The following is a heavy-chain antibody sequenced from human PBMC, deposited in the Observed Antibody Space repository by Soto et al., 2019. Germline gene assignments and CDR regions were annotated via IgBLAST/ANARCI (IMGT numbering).Heavy chain of an antibody. D-gene: IGHD3-10*01. J-gene: IGHJ5*02. V-gene: IGHV4-59*11. CDR2: GYYSGST. CDR3: ARGVYLSLVRTGWFDP. CDR1: GTSMSGHF. Sequence: SETLSLTCTVSGTSMSGHFWSWMRQTPGKGLEWIGYGYYSGSTLYNPSLKSRVTISLDTSKNHFSLRLSSVTSADTAVYYCARGVYLSLVRTGWFDPWGQGTLVTVSS.